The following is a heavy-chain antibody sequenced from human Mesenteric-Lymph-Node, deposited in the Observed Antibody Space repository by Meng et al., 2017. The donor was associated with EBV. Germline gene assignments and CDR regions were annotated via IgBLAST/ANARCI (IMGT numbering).Heavy chain of an antibody. V-gene: IGHV7-4-1*02. CDR1: GYTFTSYA. D-gene: IGHD3-16*01. J-gene: IGHJ4*02. Sequence: QVQLVQSGSELKKPGASVKVSMKVSGYTFTSYAMNWVRQAPGQGLEWMGWINTNTGNPTYAQGFTGRFVFSLDTSVSTAYLQITSLKADDSAVYYCARDWSSVIMNKGNYWGQGTLVTVSS. CDR2: INTNTGNP. CDR3: ARDWSSVIMNKGNY.